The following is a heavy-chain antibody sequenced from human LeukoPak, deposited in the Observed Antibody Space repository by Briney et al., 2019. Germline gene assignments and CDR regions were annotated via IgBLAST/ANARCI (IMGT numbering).Heavy chain of an antibody. CDR3: ARENPSGYYNRPIDY. CDR2: IYYSGSI. V-gene: IGHV4-59*01. CDR1: GASISSYY. Sequence: SETLSLTCTVSGASISSYYWSWIRQPPGKGLEWIGDIYYSGSIKYNPSLKSRVTMSVDTSKNQFSLKLSSVTAADTAIYYCARENPSGYYNRPIDYWGQGTLVTVAS. J-gene: IGHJ4*02. D-gene: IGHD3-22*01.